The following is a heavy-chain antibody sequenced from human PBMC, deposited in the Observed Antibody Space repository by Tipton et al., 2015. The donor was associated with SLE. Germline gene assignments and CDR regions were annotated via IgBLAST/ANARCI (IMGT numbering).Heavy chain of an antibody. D-gene: IGHD3-22*01. CDR2: INHSGST. CDR1: GGSFSGYY. V-gene: IGHV4-34*01. Sequence: TLSLTCAVYGGSFSGYYWSWIRQPPGKGLEWIGEINHSGSTNYNPSLKSRVTISVDTSKNQFSLKLSSVTAADTAVYYCASVDTAMVTDRTGFYYDSSGYADYWCQGTLVTVSS. CDR3: ASVDTAMVTDRTGFYYDSSGYADY. J-gene: IGHJ4*02.